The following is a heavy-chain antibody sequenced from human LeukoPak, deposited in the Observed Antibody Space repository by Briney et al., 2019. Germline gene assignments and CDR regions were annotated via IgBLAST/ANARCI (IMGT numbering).Heavy chain of an antibody. V-gene: IGHV1-8*01. Sequence: ASVTVSCTASGYTFTSYDINWVRQATGQEPEWMGWMSPNSGNTGYAQKFQGRVTMTRSTSMSTAYMELSSLRSEDTAVYYCARGPPNWGYDYWGQGTLVTVSS. CDR1: GYTFTSYD. CDR3: ARGPPNWGYDY. D-gene: IGHD7-27*01. J-gene: IGHJ4*02. CDR2: MSPNSGNT.